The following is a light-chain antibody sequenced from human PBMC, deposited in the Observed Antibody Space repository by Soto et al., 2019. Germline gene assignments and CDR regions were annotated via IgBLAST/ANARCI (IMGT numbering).Light chain of an antibody. CDR3: QHRSDGLT. J-gene: IGKJ4*01. CDR1: QSVSSY. CDR2: DAS. V-gene: IGKV3-11*01. Sequence: EIVLTQSPATLSLSPGERATLSCRASQSVSSYLAWYQQKPGQAPRLLIYDASNRATGIPARFSGSGSGTDFTLTISSLEPEDCAVYYGQHRSDGLTFGGGTKVEIK.